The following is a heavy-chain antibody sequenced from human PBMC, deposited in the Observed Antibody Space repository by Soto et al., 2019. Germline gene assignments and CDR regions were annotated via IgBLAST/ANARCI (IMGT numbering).Heavy chain of an antibody. CDR2: IIPIFGTA. D-gene: IGHD3-10*01. CDR1: GGTFSSYA. CDR3: ARGYYYGSGSPHYYYYGMDV. V-gene: IGHV1-69*13. Sequence: GTSVKVSCKASGGTFSSYAISWVRQAPGQGLEWMGGIIPIFGTANYAQKFQGRVTITADESTSTAYMELSSLRSEDTAVYYCARGYYYGSGSPHYYYYGMDVWGQGTTVTVSS. J-gene: IGHJ6*02.